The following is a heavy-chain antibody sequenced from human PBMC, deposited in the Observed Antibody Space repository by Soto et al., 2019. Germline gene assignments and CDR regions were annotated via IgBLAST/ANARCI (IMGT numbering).Heavy chain of an antibody. D-gene: IGHD5-12*01. CDR2: IWYDGSNK. Sequence: QVQLVESGGGVVQPGRSLRLSCAASGFTFSSYGIHWVRQAPGKGLEWVAVIWYDGSNKYYADSVKGRFTISRDNSKNTLYLQMNSLRVEDTAVYYCARDRVATPPRDSGMDVWGQGTTVTVSS. CDR1: GFTFSSYG. V-gene: IGHV3-33*01. CDR3: ARDRVATPPRDSGMDV. J-gene: IGHJ6*02.